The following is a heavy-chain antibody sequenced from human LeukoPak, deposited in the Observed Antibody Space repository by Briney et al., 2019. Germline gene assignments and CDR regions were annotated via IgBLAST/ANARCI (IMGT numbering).Heavy chain of an antibody. CDR3: AKVGLLPGVVVPAADAFDI. J-gene: IGHJ3*02. CDR2: ISGNGGST. Sequence: GGSLRLSCAASGFTFSSYAMSWVRQAPGKGLEWVSAISGNGGSTYYADSVKGRFTISRDNSKNTLYLQMNSLRAEDTAVYYCAKVGLLPGVVVPAADAFDIWGQGTMVTVSS. D-gene: IGHD2-2*01. V-gene: IGHV3-23*01. CDR1: GFTFSSYA.